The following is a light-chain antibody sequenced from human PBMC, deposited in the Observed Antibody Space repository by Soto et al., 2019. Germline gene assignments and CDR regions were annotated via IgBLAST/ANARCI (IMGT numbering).Light chain of an antibody. CDR1: SSNIGAGYE. J-gene: IGLJ2*01. V-gene: IGLV1-40*01. CDR3: QSYDSSLSTSV. Sequence: QSVLTQPPSVSGAPGQRVTISCTGSSSNIGAGYEVHWYQQLPGTAPKLLIDGNTNRPSGVPDRFSGSKSGTSASLAITGLQAEDEADDYCQSYDSSLSTSVFGGGTKLTVL. CDR2: GNT.